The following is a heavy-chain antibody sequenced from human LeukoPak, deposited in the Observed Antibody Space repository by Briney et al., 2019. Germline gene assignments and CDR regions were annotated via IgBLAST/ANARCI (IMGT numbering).Heavy chain of an antibody. CDR2: INSDGSST. J-gene: IGHJ3*02. D-gene: IGHD2-21*02. V-gene: IGHV3-74*01. CDR3: AKDPCGGDCVGAFDI. CDR1: GFTFGSYW. Sequence: GGSLRLSCAASGFTFGSYWMHWVRQAPGKGLVWVSRINSDGSSTSYADSVKGRFTISRDNAKNTLYLQMNSLRAEDTAVYYCAKDPCGGDCVGAFDIWGQGTMVTVSS.